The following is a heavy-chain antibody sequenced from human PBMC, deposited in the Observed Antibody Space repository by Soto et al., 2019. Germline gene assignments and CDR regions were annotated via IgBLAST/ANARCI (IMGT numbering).Heavy chain of an antibody. J-gene: IGHJ4*02. CDR1: GFTFSSYS. Sequence: VQLVESGGGLVQPGGSLRLSCAASGFTFSSYSMNWVRQAPGKGLEWVSYISSSSSTIYYADSVKGRFTISRDNAKNSLYLQMNSLRAEDTAVYYCARSYCSSTSCYRFFDYWGQGTLVTVSS. CDR2: ISSSSSTI. D-gene: IGHD2-2*02. V-gene: IGHV3-48*01. CDR3: ARSYCSSTSCYRFFDY.